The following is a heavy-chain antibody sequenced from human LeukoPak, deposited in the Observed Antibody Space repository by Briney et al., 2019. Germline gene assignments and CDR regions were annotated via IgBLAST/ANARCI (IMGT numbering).Heavy chain of an antibody. CDR1: GGSFSGYY. CDR2: INHSGST. D-gene: IGHD3-10*01. J-gene: IGHJ5*02. CDR3: ARGHYFASGNYYRGWFDP. V-gene: IGHV4-34*01. Sequence: SETLSLTCAVYGGSFSGYYWSWIRQPPGKGLEWIGEINHSGSTNYNPSLKSRVTISVDTSKNHFSLKLSSVTAADTAVYYCARGHYFASGNYYRGWFDPWGQGSLVTVSS.